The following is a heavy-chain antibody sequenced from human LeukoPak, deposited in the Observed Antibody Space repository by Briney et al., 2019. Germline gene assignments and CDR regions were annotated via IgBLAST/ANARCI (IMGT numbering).Heavy chain of an antibody. Sequence: GGSLRLSCAASGFTFSTCWMSWVRQAPGKGLEWVSYISSSSSTIYYADSVKGRFTISRDNAKNSLYLQMNSLRAEDTAVYYCARDPEAYSSGWYGDYWGQGTLVTVSS. CDR2: ISSSSSTI. CDR3: ARDPEAYSSGWYGDY. J-gene: IGHJ4*02. D-gene: IGHD6-19*01. CDR1: GFTFSTCW. V-gene: IGHV3-48*01.